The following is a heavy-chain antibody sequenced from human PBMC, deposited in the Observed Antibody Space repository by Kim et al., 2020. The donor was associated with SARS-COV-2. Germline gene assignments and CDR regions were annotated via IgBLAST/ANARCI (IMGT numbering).Heavy chain of an antibody. V-gene: IGHV1-18*01. CDR1: GYTFTSYG. CDR3: ASDFSGVAVFPGCSGGSCYRRYYCMDV. D-gene: IGHD2-15*01. Sequence: ASVNVSCKASGYTFTSYGISWVRQAPGQGLEWMGWISAYNGNTNYAKKLQGRVTMTTYTSTSTAYMELRSLRSDDTAVYYCASDFSGVAVFPGCSGGSCYRRYYCMDVWGQGTTVTVSS. CDR2: ISAYNGNT. J-gene: IGHJ6*02.